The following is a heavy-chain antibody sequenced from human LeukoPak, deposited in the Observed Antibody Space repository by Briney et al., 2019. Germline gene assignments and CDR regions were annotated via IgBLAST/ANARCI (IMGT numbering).Heavy chain of an antibody. CDR2: IYSGGST. D-gene: IGHD3-10*01. CDR3: ARDRVVSGRFGEVAS. CDR1: GSTVSSNY. V-gene: IGHV3-53*01. J-gene: IGHJ5*01. Sequence: PGGSLRLSCAASGSTVSSNYMSWVRQAPGKGLGWVSVIYSGGSTYYADSVKGRFTISRDDAKNSLYLQMSSLRADDTAVYYCARDRVVSGRFGEVASWGQGTLVTVSS.